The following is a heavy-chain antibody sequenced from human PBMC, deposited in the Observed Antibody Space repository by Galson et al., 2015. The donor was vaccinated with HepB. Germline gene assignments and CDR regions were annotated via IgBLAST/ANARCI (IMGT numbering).Heavy chain of an antibody. Sequence: SLRLSCAASGFTFTNYAMSWVRQAPGKGLEWVSVISGSGDSTYYADSVKGRFTISRDNSKNTLYLQMNSLSPEDTAPYYCAKADYPAVTQHRSLTCWGQGTLVTISS. J-gene: IGHJ4*02. CDR1: GFTFTNYA. V-gene: IGHV3-23*01. CDR3: AKADYPAVTQHRSLTC. CDR2: ISGSGDST. D-gene: IGHD4-11*01.